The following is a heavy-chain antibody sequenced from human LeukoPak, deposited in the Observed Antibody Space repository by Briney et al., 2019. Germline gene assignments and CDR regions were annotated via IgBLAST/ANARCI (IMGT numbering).Heavy chain of an antibody. CDR2: INPSGGST. J-gene: IGHJ4*02. D-gene: IGHD5-24*01. Sequence: GASVKVSCKASGYTFTSYYMHWVRQAPGQGLEWMGIINPSGGSTSYAQKFQGRVTMTRDTSTSTVYMELSSLRSEDTAVYYCATRDGHGGYFDYWGQGTLVTVSS. CDR1: GYTFTSYY. CDR3: ATRDGHGGYFDY. V-gene: IGHV1-46*03.